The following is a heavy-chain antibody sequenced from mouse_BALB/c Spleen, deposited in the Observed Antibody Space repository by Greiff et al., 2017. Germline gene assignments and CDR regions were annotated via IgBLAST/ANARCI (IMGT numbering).Heavy chain of an antibody. CDR3: ASDYDAAY. V-gene: IGHV14-1*02. D-gene: IGHD2-4*01. CDR2: IDPENGNT. CDR1: GFNIKDYY. Sequence: VQLQQSGAELVRPGALVKLSCKASGFNIKDYYMHWVKQRPEQGLEWIGWIDPENGNTIYDPKFQGKASITADKSSSTAYMQLSSLTSEDSAVYYCASDYDAAYWGQGTLVTVSA. J-gene: IGHJ3*01.